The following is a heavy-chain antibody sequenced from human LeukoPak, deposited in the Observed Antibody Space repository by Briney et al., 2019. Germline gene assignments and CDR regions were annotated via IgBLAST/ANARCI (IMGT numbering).Heavy chain of an antibody. CDR3: ARGGDYDILTSHFDY. D-gene: IGHD3-9*01. CDR2: IKQDGSEK. CDR1: GFTFSSYW. V-gene: IGHV3-7*03. Sequence: GGSLRLSCAASGFTFSSYWMSWVRQAPGKGLEWVANIKQDGSEKYYVDSVKGRFTISRDNAKNSLYLQMNSLRAEDTAVYYCARGGDYDILTSHFDYWGQGTLVTVSA. J-gene: IGHJ4*02.